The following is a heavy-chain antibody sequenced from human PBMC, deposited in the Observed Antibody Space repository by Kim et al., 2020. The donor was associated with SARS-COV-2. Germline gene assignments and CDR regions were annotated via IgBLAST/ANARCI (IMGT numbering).Heavy chain of an antibody. D-gene: IGHD5-12*01. J-gene: IGHJ3*02. CDR1: GFSFSNYA. CDR3: AKDKGEASGYVAAFDI. V-gene: IGHV3-23*01. CDR2: ISGSGGST. Sequence: GGSLRLSCAPSGFSFSNYAMSWVRQAPGKGLEWVSGISGSGGSTYYAGSVKGRFTISRDNSKNTLSLQMNSLRAEDTAVYFCAKDKGEASGYVAAFDIWG.